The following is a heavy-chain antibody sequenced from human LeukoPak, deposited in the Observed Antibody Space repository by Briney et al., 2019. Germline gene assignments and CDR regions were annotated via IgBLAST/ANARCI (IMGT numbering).Heavy chain of an antibody. V-gene: IGHV1-2*02. CDR1: GYTFTGYY. J-gene: IGHJ5*02. CDR3: ARSRVGASNWFDP. D-gene: IGHD1-26*01. Sequence: ASVKVSCKASGYTFTGYYMHWVRQAPGQGLEWMGWINPNSGSTNYAQKFQGRVTMTRDTSISTAYMELSRLRSDDTAVYYCARSRVGASNWFDPWGQGTLVTVSS. CDR2: INPNSGST.